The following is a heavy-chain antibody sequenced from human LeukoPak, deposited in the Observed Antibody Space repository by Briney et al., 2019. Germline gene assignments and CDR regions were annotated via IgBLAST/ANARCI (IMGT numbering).Heavy chain of an antibody. D-gene: IGHD3-3*02. Sequence: PGGSLRLSCAASGFTFSNAWMSWVRQAPGKGLEWVGRIKSKTDGGTTDYAAPVKGRFTISRDDSKNTLYLQVNSLKTEDTAVYYCTTLHFWSGYYTFYNWFDPWGQGSLVTVSS. CDR1: GFTFSNAW. V-gene: IGHV3-15*01. CDR2: IKSKTDGGTT. J-gene: IGHJ5*02. CDR3: TTLHFWSGYYTFYNWFDP.